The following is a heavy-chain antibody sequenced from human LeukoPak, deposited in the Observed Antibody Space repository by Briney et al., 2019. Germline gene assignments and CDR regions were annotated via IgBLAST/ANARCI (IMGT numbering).Heavy chain of an antibody. CDR3: ARDGEMATTPSDHYCYMDV. V-gene: IGHV1-46*01. CDR2: INPSGGST. J-gene: IGHJ6*03. Sequence: ASVKVSCKASGYTFTSYYMHWVRQAPGQGLEWMGIINPSGGSTSYAQKFQGRVTMTRDMSTSTVYMELSSLRSEDTAVYYCARDGEMATTPSDHYCYMDVWGKGTTVTVSS. D-gene: IGHD5-24*01. CDR1: GYTFTSYY.